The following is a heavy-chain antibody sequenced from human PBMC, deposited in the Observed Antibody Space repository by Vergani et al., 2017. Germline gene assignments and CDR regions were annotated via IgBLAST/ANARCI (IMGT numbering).Heavy chain of an antibody. V-gene: IGHV3-23*01. CDR1: GFTFSSHA. CDR2: IKNTGDST. CDR3: GRGSDNYN. J-gene: IGHJ4*02. Sequence: EVQLLQSEGAVVQPGGSLSLSCVASGFTFSSHAMSWVRPGHGQGLEWVSIIKNTGDSTHYADSVKGRFTISRDNSKNTLYLQMNRLRVEDTAVYYCGRGSDNYNWGQGTLVTVSS. D-gene: IGHD5-24*01.